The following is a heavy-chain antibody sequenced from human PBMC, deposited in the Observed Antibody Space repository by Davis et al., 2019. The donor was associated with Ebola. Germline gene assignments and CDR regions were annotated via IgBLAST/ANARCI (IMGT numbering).Heavy chain of an antibody. CDR2: INPSGGST. V-gene: IGHV1-46*01. J-gene: IGHJ3*02. CDR1: GYTFTSYG. Sequence: AASVKVSCKASGYTFTSYGISWVRQAPGQGLEWMGIINPSGGSTSYAQKFQGRVTMTRDTSTSTVYMELSSLRSEDTAVYYCASGDIVVVVAATGGAFDIWGQGTMVTVSS. D-gene: IGHD2-15*01. CDR3: ASGDIVVVVAATGGAFDI.